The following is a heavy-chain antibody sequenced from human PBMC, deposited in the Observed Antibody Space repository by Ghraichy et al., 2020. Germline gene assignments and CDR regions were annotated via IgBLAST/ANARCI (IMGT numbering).Heavy chain of an antibody. CDR2: IYYSGST. CDR3: ARGGVRFLEAFYYYGMDV. CDR1: GGSISSGGYY. V-gene: IGHV4-31*03. Sequence: SETLSLTCTVSGGSISSGGYYWSWIRQHPGKGLEWIGYIYYSGSTYYNPSLKSRVTISVDTSKNQFSLKLSSVTAADTAVYYCARGGVRFLEAFYYYGMDVWGQGTTVTVSS. D-gene: IGHD3-3*01. J-gene: IGHJ6*02.